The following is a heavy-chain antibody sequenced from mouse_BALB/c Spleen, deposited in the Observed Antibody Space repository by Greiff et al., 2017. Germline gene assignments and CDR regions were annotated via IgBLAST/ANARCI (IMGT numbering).Heavy chain of an antibody. CDR1: GYSITSGYY. J-gene: IGHJ4*01. CDR3: ATYYRYDYYAMDY. V-gene: IGHV3-6*02. D-gene: IGHD2-14*01. Sequence: ESGPGLVKPSQSLSLTCSVTGYSITSGYYWYWIRQFPGNKLEWMGYISYDGSNNYNPSLKNRISITRDTSKNQFFLKLNSVTTEDTATYYCATYYRYDYYAMDYWGQGTSVTVSS. CDR2: ISYDGSN.